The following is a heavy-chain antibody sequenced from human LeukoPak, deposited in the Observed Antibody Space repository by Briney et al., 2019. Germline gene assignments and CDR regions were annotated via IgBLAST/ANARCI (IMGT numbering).Heavy chain of an antibody. D-gene: IGHD3-22*01. V-gene: IGHV4-59*11. CDR3: ARGYYDNSGYSNPFDY. CDR1: GGSISSLY. Sequence: SETLSLTCTVSGGSISSLYWSWLRQPPGKGLEWIGYVHHSGSTNYNPSLKSRVTISIDTSKNQFSLKLSPVTAADTAVYYCARGYYDNSGYSNPFDYWGQGTLVTVS. J-gene: IGHJ4*02. CDR2: VHHSGST.